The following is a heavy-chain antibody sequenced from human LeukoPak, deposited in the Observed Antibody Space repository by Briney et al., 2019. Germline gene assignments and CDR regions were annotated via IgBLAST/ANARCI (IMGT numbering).Heavy chain of an antibody. Sequence: ASVKVSCKASGFTFTSYYMHWVRQAPGQGLEWMGIINPSGSYTSYAQKFQGRVTISVDTSKNQFSLKLRSVTAAETAVYFCARMAEFHTGHYYYYMDVWGKGTTVAVSS. V-gene: IGHV1-46*01. D-gene: IGHD2-8*02. CDR2: INPSGSYT. CDR1: GFTFTSYY. J-gene: IGHJ6*03. CDR3: ARMAEFHTGHYYYYMDV.